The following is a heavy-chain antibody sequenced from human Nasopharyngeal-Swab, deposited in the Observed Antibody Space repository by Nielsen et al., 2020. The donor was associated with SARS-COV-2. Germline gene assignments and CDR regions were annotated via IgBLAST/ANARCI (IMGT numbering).Heavy chain of an antibody. V-gene: IGHV3-21*01. Sequence: ESLKISCAASGFTFSSYSMNWVRQAPGKGLEGVSSISSSSSYIYYADSVKGRFNISRDNAKNSLYLQMNSLRGEDTAVYYCARAAEYYYDSRALDGMDVWGQGTTVTVSS. J-gene: IGHJ6*02. CDR1: GFTFSSYS. CDR2: ISSSSSYI. CDR3: ARAAEYYYDSRALDGMDV. D-gene: IGHD3-22*01.